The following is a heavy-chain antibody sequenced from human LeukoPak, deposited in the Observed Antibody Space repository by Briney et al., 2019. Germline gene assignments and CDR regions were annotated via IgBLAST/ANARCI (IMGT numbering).Heavy chain of an antibody. D-gene: IGHD2-2*01. CDR1: GYTFTNYG. V-gene: IGHV1-18*01. CDR3: ARPIALAAMDYYYYYGMDV. CDR2: ISGYQGST. J-gene: IGHJ6*02. Sequence: ASVKVSCKASGYTFTNYGITWVRQAPGQGLEWMGWISGYQGSTKYAQNFQGRVTMTIDTSTSTAYMELRSLRSDDTAVYYCARPIALAAMDYYYYYGMDVWGQGTTVTVSS.